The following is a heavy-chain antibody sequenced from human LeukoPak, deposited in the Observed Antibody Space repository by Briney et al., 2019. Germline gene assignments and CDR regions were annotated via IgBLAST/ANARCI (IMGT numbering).Heavy chain of an antibody. CDR3: AKSLDY. CDR1: GFTFSTSW. CDR2: IKQDGSET. Sequence: GGSLRLSCAASGFTFSTSWMDWVRQAPGKGLEWVANIKQDGSETYYVDSVKGRFTISRDNAKNSLYLQMDSLRVDDTAIYYCAKSLDYWGQGTLVTVSS. V-gene: IGHV3-7*01. J-gene: IGHJ4*02.